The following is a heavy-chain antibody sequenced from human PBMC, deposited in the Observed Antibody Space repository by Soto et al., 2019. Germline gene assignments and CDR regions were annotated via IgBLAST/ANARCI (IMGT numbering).Heavy chain of an antibody. CDR3: ARGVTRDYDILAGSHAAFDI. D-gene: IGHD3-9*01. J-gene: IGHJ3*02. V-gene: IGHV1-18*01. CDR1: GYTFTSYG. Sequence: ASVKVSCKASGYTFTSYGISWVRQAPGQGLEWMGWNSAYNGNTNYAQKLQGRVTMTTDTSTSTAYMELRSLRSDDTAAYYCARGVTRDYDILAGSHAAFDIWGQGTMVTVSS. CDR2: NSAYNGNT.